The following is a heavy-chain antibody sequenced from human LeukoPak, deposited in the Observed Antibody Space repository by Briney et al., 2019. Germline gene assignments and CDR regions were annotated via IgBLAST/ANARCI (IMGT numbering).Heavy chain of an antibody. J-gene: IGHJ4*02. CDR1: RFIFSNYA. V-gene: IGHV3-30*04. CDR3: ARQDCSGGSCYLDY. D-gene: IGHD2-15*01. CDR2: ISYHGSDQ. Sequence: GRSLRLSCAASRFIFSNYAMHWVRQAPGKGLDWEAVISYHGSDQFYADSVKGRFTISRDYSKNTLFLQMNSLRTEDTAVYYCARQDCSGGSCYLDYWGQGTLVTVSS.